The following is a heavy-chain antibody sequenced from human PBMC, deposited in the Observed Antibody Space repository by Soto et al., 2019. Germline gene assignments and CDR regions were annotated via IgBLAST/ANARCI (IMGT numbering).Heavy chain of an antibody. CDR1: GFSFSADGVG. CDR2: IYWDDDT. D-gene: IGHD3-16*01. CDR3: AHAFGGTSWPNDAFDV. Sequence: HITLKESGPPLVKPTQTLTLTCIFSGFSFSADGVGVGWIRQPPGKTLEWLALIYWDDDTRYRPSLKSRLTITKDSSKNPVVLTMTNMDPLDTATYYCAHAFGGTSWPNDAFDVWGQGTVVTVSS. J-gene: IGHJ3*01. V-gene: IGHV2-5*02.